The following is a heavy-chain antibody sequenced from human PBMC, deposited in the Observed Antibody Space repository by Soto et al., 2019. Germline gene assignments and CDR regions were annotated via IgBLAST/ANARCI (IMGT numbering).Heavy chain of an antibody. CDR2: IYHSGST. V-gene: IGHV4-38-2*02. Sequence: PSETLSLTCAVSGYSISSGYYWGWIRQPSGKGLEWIGSIYHSGSTYYNPSLKSRVTISVDTSKNQFSLKLSSVTAADTAVYYCARDWPKYYDFWSGYYERWFDPWGQGTLVTVSS. CDR1: GYSISSGYY. CDR3: ARDWPKYYDFWSGYYERWFDP. D-gene: IGHD3-3*01. J-gene: IGHJ5*02.